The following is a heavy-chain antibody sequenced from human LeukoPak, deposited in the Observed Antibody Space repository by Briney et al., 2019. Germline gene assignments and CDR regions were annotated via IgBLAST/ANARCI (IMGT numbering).Heavy chain of an antibody. CDR1: GFTFDDYA. J-gene: IGHJ4*02. D-gene: IGHD3-3*01. CDR2: ISWGGGST. Sequence: PGGSLRLSCAASGFTFDDYAMHWVRQAPGKGLEWVSLISWGGGSTYYADSVKGRFTISRDNSKNSLYLQMNSLRAEDTALYCCAKGNFGVVDYWGQGTLVTVSS. V-gene: IGHV3-43D*03. CDR3: AKGNFGVVDY.